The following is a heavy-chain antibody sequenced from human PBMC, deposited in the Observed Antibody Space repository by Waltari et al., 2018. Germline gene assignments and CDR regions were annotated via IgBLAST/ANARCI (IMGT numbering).Heavy chain of an antibody. J-gene: IGHJ6*04. Sequence: QVQLQESGPGLVKPSQTLSLTCTVSGGSISSGSYYWSWIRQPAGKGLGWIGRIYTSGSTTSTPSLNSRVTRSVDTSKNQFSLKLSSVTAADTAVYYCARDERAAGMLHVWGKGTTVTVSS. V-gene: IGHV4-61*02. CDR1: GGSISSGSYY. CDR2: IYTSGST. D-gene: IGHD6-13*01. CDR3: ARDERAAGMLHV.